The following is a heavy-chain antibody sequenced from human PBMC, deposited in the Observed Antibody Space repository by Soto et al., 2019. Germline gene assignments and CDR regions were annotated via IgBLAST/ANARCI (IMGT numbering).Heavy chain of an antibody. D-gene: IGHD3-10*01. J-gene: IGHJ6*02. V-gene: IGHV3-30-3*01. Sequence: GGSLRLSCAASGFTFSSYAMHWVRQAPGKGLEWVAVISYDGSNKYYADSVKGRFTISRDNSKNTLYLQMNSLRAEDTAVYYCARDLELRWYYYYYYGMDVWGQGTTVTVSS. CDR1: GFTFSSYA. CDR3: ARDLELRWYYYYYYGMDV. CDR2: ISYDGSNK.